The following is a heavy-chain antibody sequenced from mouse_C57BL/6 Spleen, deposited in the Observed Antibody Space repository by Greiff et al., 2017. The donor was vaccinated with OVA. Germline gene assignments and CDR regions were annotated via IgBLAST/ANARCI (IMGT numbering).Heavy chain of an antibody. CDR1: GFSLTSYG. CDR2: IWSGGST. D-gene: IGHD1-1*01. Sequence: VQLQQSGPGLVQPSQSLSITCTVSGFSLTSYGVHWVRQSPGKGLEWLGVIWSGGSTDYNAAFISRLSISKDNSKSQVFFKMNSLQADDTAIYYCARMTTVVATGYFDVWGTGTTVTVSS. V-gene: IGHV2-2*01. CDR3: ARMTTVVATGYFDV. J-gene: IGHJ1*03.